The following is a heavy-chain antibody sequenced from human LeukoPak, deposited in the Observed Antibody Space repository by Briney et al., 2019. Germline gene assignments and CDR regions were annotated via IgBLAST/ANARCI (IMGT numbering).Heavy chain of an antibody. J-gene: IGHJ4*02. CDR2: ISGSGGRT. V-gene: IGHV3-23*01. CDR3: AKFTAAYDY. D-gene: IGHD2-2*01. CDR1: GFTFSSYA. Sequence: PGGSLRLSCAASGFTFSSYAMSWVRQAPGKGLEWVSVISGSGGRTYHADSVKGRFTISRDNSKNTLYLQMNSLRAEDTAVYYCAKFTAAYDYWGQGTLVTVSS.